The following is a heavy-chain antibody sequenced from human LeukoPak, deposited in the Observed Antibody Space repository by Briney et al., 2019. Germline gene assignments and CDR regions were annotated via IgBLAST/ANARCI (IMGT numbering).Heavy chain of an antibody. CDR1: GFTFSSYS. J-gene: IGHJ4*02. D-gene: IGHD2-21*01. CDR2: ISSSSSYT. Sequence: GGSLRLSCAASGFTFSSYSMNWVRQAPGKGLEWVSSISSSSSYTYYADSVKGRFTISRDNAKNSLYLQMNSLRAEDTAVYYCARDLEAWVFDYWGQGTLVTVSS. V-gene: IGHV3-21*01. CDR3: ARDLEAWVFDY.